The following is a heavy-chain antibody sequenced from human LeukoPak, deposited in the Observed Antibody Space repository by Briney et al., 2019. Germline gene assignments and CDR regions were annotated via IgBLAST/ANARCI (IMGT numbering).Heavy chain of an antibody. CDR1: GGTFSSYA. CDR3: ARETLGTDYYGSGSYYNGWDY. CDR2: IIPIFGTA. D-gene: IGHD3-10*01. Sequence: SVKVSCKASGGTFSSYAISWVRQAPGRGLEWMGGIIPIFGTANYAQKFQGRVTITADESTSTAYMELSSLRSEDTAVYYCARETLGTDYYGSGSYYNGWDYWGQGTLVTVSS. V-gene: IGHV1-69*01. J-gene: IGHJ4*02.